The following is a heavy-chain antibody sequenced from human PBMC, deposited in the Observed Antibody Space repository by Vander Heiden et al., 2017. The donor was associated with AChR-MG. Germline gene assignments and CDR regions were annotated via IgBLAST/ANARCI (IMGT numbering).Heavy chain of an antibody. D-gene: IGHD6-19*01. J-gene: IGHJ6*02. V-gene: IGHV3-9*01. CDR2: ISWNSGSI. Sequence: EVQLVESGGGLVQPGRSLRLSCAASGFTFDDYAMHWVRQAPGKGLEWVSGISWNSGSIGYADSVKGRFTISRDNAKNSLYLQMNSLRAEDTALYYCAKDRGWAVAGLEGMDVWGQGTTVTVSS. CDR1: GFTFDDYA. CDR3: AKDRGWAVAGLEGMDV.